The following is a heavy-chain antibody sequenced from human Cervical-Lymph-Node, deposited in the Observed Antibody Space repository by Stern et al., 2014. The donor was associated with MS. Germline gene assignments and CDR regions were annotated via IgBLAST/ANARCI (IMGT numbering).Heavy chain of an antibody. CDR2: IGYDGNKE. Sequence: VQLVESGGGVVQPGGSLRLSWAASGFTFSSYGMHWVRQAPGKGLEWVAVIGYDGNKEYYADAVKGRFTISRDNSRNTVSLQMNALRSEDTAVFYCAKGNNGTPDYWGRGTLVTVSS. D-gene: IGHD1-26*01. CDR1: GFTFSSYG. CDR3: AKGNNGTPDY. J-gene: IGHJ4*02. V-gene: IGHV3-30*02.